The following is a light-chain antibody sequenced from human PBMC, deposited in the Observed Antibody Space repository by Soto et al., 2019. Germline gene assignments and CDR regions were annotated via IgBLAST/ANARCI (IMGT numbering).Light chain of an antibody. V-gene: IGKV4-1*01. J-gene: IGKJ4*01. CDR2: WAS. Sequence: DSVMTQSPDFLAVSLGERATINCKSSQSVFYSSNSKNYLAWYQQKPGQPPKLIIYWASTRESGVPDRFSGSGSGTDFTLTIGRLQAEDVAVYYCQQYFGSPLTFGGGTKVNI. CDR3: QQYFGSPLT. CDR1: QSVFYSSNSKNY.